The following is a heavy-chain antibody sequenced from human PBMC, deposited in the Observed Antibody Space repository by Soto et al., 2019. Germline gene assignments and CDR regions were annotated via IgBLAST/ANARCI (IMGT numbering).Heavy chain of an antibody. CDR3: ARVSGSYYYGMDV. J-gene: IGHJ6*02. CDR2: IYHSGST. Sequence: QVQLQESGPGLVKPSGTLSLTCAVSGGSISSSNWWSWVRQPPGKGLEWIGEIYHSGSTNYNPSLKSRVTISIDKAKNQFSLKLSSVTAAATAVYYCARVSGSYYYGMDVWGQGTTVTVSS. CDR1: GGSISSSNW. V-gene: IGHV4-4*02. D-gene: IGHD1-26*01.